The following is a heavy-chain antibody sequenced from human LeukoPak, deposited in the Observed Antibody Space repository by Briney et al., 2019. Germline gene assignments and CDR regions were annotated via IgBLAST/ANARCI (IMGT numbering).Heavy chain of an antibody. V-gene: IGHV1-8*01. CDR3: ARGRWVGTMIVVVIARTNYGMDV. CDR2: MNPNSGNT. D-gene: IGHD3-22*01. Sequence: GASVKVSCKASGYTFTSYDINWVRQATGQGLEWMGWMNPNSGNTGYAQKFQGRVTMTRNTSISTAYMELSSLRSEDTAVYYCARGRWVGTMIVVVIARTNYGMDVWGQGTTVTVSS. J-gene: IGHJ6*02. CDR1: GYTFTSYD.